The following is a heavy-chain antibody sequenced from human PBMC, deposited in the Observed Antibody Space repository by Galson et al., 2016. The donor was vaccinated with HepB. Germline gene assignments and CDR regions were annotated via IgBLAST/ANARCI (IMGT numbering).Heavy chain of an antibody. V-gene: IGHV3-7*03. CDR1: GFIFSNYA. Sequence: SLRLSCAASGFIFSNYAMSWVRQAPGKGLEWVANIQQVGTERNYVDSVRGRFTISRDNAKDSLYLQMNSLRPEDTAVYYCARGRGVDVWGQGTTVTVSS. CDR2: IQQVGTER. J-gene: IGHJ6*02. CDR3: ARGRGVDV.